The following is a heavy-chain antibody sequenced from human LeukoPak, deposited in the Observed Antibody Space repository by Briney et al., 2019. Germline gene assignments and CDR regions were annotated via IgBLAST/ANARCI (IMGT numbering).Heavy chain of an antibody. CDR1: GGSISSSNW. Sequence: SGTLSLTCAVSGGSISSSNWWSWVRQPPGKGLEWIGEIYHSGSTNYNPSLKSRVTISVDKSKNQFSLKLSSVTAADTAVYYCARRVRYYDFWSGYIDYWGQGTLVTVSS. V-gene: IGHV4-4*02. D-gene: IGHD3-3*01. CDR3: ARRVRYYDFWSGYIDY. J-gene: IGHJ4*02. CDR2: IYHSGST.